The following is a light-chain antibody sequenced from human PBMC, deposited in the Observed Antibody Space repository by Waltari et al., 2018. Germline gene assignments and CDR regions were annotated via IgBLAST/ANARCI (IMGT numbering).Light chain of an antibody. CDR1: QSVLYSSNNKNY. J-gene: IGKJ1*01. V-gene: IGKV4-1*01. CDR3: QQYYTTPRT. Sequence: DIVMTQSPDSLAVSLGERATINCKSSQSVLYSSNNKNYLAWYQQKPGQPPKLLIYWASTRESRVPDRFSGSESGTEFTLTISSLQAEDVAVYYCQQYYTTPRTFGQGTKVEIK. CDR2: WAS.